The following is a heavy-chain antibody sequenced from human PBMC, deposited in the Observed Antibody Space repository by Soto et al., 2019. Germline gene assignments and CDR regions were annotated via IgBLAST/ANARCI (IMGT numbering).Heavy chain of an antibody. CDR2: IYYSGST. CDR3: ARHQRTFGVVRWYFDL. V-gene: IGHV4-39*01. D-gene: IGHD3-3*01. CDR1: CGSISSSSYY. Sequence: SETLSLTCTVSCGSISSSSYYWGWIRQPPGKGLEWIGSIYYSGSTYYNPSLKSRVTISVDTSKNQFSLKLSSVTAADTAVYYCARHQRTFGVVRWYFDLWGRGTLVTVSS. J-gene: IGHJ2*01.